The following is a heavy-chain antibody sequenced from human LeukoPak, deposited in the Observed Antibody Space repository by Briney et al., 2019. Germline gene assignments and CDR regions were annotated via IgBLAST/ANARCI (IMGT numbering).Heavy chain of an antibody. J-gene: IGHJ4*02. CDR2: ISGSGAST. V-gene: IGHV3-23*01. Sequence: GGSLRLSCAASGFTFSSHAMSWVRQAPGKGLEWVSGISGSGASTFYADAVKGRLTISRDNSKNTLYLQMNSLRAEDTALYYCAKTYSSSRYYFDYWGQGTLVTVSS. CDR1: GFTFSSHA. D-gene: IGHD6-13*01. CDR3: AKTYSSSRYYFDY.